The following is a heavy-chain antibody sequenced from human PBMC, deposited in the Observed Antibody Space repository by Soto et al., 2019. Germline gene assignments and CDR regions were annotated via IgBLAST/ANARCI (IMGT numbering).Heavy chain of an antibody. Sequence: QVQLQESGPGLVKPSQTLSLTCSVSGGSISSGGYYLSWILQHPGKGLEWIGYIYYSGSTHYNPSVKSRVTISIDTSKNQFSLMLSSVTAADTAVYYCARGVNWNYVYWGQGTLVTVSS. CDR1: GGSISSGGYY. CDR3: ARGVNWNYVY. J-gene: IGHJ4*02. D-gene: IGHD1-7*01. CDR2: IYYSGST. V-gene: IGHV4-31*03.